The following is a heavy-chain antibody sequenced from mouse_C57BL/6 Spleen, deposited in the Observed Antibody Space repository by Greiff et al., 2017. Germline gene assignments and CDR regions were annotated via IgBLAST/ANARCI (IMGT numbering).Heavy chain of an antibody. J-gene: IGHJ4*01. V-gene: IGHV2-2*01. CDR1: GFSLTSYG. D-gene: IGHD2-2*01. Sequence: QVQLKQSGPGLVQPSPSLSITCTVSGFSLTSYGVHWVRQSPGKGLEWLGVIWSGGSTDYNAAFISRLSISKDNSKSQVFFKMNSLQADDTAIYYCASYGYDVYYAMDYWGQGTSVTVSS. CDR3: ASYGYDVYYAMDY. CDR2: IWSGGST.